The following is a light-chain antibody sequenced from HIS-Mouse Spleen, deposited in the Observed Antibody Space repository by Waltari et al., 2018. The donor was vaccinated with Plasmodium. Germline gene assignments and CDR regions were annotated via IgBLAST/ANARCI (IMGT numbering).Light chain of an antibody. J-gene: IGKJ3*01. Sequence: SPVTLSVSPGERATLSCRASQSVSSNLAWYQQKPGQAPRLLIYGASTRATGIPARFSGSGSGTEFTLTISSLQSEDFAVYYCQQYNNWSFTFGPGTKVDIK. V-gene: IGKV3-15*01. CDR2: GAS. CDR1: QSVSSN. CDR3: QQYNNWSFT.